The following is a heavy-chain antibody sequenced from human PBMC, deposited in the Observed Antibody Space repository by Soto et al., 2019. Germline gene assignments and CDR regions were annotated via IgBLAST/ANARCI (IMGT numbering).Heavy chain of an antibody. V-gene: IGHV1-69*01. D-gene: IGHD2-2*01. J-gene: IGHJ6*02. CDR1: GGTFSSYA. CDR2: IIPIFGTA. CDR3: ARGGIVVVPAAVDYGMDV. Sequence: QVQLVQSGAEVKKPGSSVKVSCKASGGTFSSYAISWVRQAPGQGLEWMGGIIPIFGTANYAQKFQGRVTITADESTSTAYMELSSLRSEDTAVYYCARGGIVVVPAAVDYGMDVWGQGTTVTASS.